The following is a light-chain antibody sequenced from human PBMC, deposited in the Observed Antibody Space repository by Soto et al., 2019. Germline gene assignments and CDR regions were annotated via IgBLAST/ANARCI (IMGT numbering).Light chain of an antibody. CDR3: QTWDTGIRVV. CDR1: SGHSSYA. J-gene: IGLJ2*01. Sequence: QLVLTQSPSASASLGASVKLTCTLSSGHSSYAIAWDQQQPEKGPRYLMKLNSDGSHSKGDGIPDRFSGSSSGAERYLTISSLQSEDEADYYCQTWDTGIRVVFAGGTKLTVL. V-gene: IGLV4-69*01. CDR2: LNSDGSH.